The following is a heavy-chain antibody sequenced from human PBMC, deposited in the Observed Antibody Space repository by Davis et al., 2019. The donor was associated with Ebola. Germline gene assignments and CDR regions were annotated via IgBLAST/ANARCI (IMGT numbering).Heavy chain of an antibody. CDR1: GFTFDDYA. CDR2: ISWNSGSI. D-gene: IGHD6-19*01. Sequence: SLKTSCAASGFTFDDYAMHWVRQAPGEGLEWVSGISWNSGSIGYADSVKGRFTISRDNAKNSLYLQMNSLRAEDTALYYCAKDMLGSGRTSYYYYGMDVWGQGTTVTVSS. CDR3: AKDMLGSGRTSYYYYGMDV. J-gene: IGHJ6*02. V-gene: IGHV3-9*01.